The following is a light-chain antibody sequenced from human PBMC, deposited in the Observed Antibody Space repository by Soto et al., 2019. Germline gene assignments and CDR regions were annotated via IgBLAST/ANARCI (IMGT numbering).Light chain of an antibody. CDR2: GAS. CDR3: QQFATSPYT. V-gene: IGKV3-20*01. CDR1: QSISSSY. Sequence: ENVLTQSPGTLSLSPGERATLSCRASQSISSSYLDWYQQKPGQAPRLLIFGASSRATGIPDRFSGSGSATDFTLTISRLEPEDFAVYYCQQFATSPYTFGQGTKLEIK. J-gene: IGKJ2*01.